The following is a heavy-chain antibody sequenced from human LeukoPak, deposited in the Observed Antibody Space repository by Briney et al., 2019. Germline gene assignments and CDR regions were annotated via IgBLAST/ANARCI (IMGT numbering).Heavy chain of an antibody. CDR3: ARDHAGTDY. Sequence: LSETLSLTCTVSGGSISSYYWSWIRQPPGKGLEWIGYIYYSGSTNYNPSLKSRVTISVDTSKNQFSLKLSSVTAADTAVYYCARDHAGTDYWGQGTLVTVSS. D-gene: IGHD6-13*01. CDR2: IYYSGST. J-gene: IGHJ4*02. V-gene: IGHV4-59*01. CDR1: GGSISSYY.